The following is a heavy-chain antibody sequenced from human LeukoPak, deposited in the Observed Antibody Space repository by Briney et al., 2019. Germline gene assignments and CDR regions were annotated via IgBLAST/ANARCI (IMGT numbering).Heavy chain of an antibody. CDR1: GFTFSAYW. V-gene: IGHV3-7*03. Sequence: GGSLRLSCAASGFTFSAYWMSWVRQVPGMGLEWVANIRPDGSEKYYVDSVKGRFTISRDNSKNTLYLQMNSLRPEDTAVYYCAKGTQFTVLDAIMLDPWGQGTLVTVSS. J-gene: IGHJ5*02. CDR2: IRPDGSEK. CDR3: AKGTQFTVLDAIMLDP. D-gene: IGHD2-21*01.